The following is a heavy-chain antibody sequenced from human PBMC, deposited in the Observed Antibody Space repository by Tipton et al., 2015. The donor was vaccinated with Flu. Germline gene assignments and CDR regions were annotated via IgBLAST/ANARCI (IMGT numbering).Heavy chain of an antibody. CDR1: GFTFSDYA. CDR3: ARGMNTGLVDV. J-gene: IGHJ6*02. Sequence: QLVQSGGGLIQRGGSLRLSCAASGFTFSDYAMHWVRQAPGKGLEYVSAISSNGDNTYYADSVKGRFTISRDNSKNTLYLQMGILRADDMAVYYCARGMNTGLVDVWGQGTTVTVSS. D-gene: IGHD1-14*01. CDR2: ISSNGDNT. V-gene: IGHV3-64*07.